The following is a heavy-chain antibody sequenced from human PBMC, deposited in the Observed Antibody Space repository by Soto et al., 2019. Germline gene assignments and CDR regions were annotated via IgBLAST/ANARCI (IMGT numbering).Heavy chain of an antibody. V-gene: IGHV3-48*03. CDR1: GFTFNDFE. CDR2: IDGSGTTK. CDR3: ARGFGRFNY. Sequence: EVQLLESGGGLVQPGGSLRLSCGVSGFTFNDFEMNWVRQAPGKGLEWLAYIDGSGTTKKYADSVRGRFTISRDNPNNSLFLQMSSLGAADTAISYCARGFGRFNYWGQGPLVSVSS. J-gene: IGHJ4*02. D-gene: IGHD3-10*01.